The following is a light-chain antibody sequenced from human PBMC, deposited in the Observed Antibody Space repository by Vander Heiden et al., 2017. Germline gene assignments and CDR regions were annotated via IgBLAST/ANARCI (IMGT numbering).Light chain of an antibody. CDR2: KNN. V-gene: IGLV1-44*01. Sequence: QSVLTQPPSASGSPGQRVTISCSGSSSNVGSNTVNGYQQLPGTAPKLLIYKNNQRPSGVPDRFSGSQSGTSASLAISGLQSDDEADYYCAAWDDSLTGSYVFGTGTKVTVL. J-gene: IGLJ1*01. CDR3: AAWDDSLTGSYV. CDR1: SSNVGSNT.